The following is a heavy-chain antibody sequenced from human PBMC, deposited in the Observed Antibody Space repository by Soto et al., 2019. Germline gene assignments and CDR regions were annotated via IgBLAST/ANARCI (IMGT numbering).Heavy chain of an antibody. J-gene: IGHJ4*03. V-gene: IGHV1-18*01. D-gene: IGHD3-9*01. Sequence: QVQLVQSGAEVKKPGASVTVSCKASGYIFTRFGFSWVRRAAGQRLEWMGWVNGYNENNNYAQRFQGRLTLTTDKTTSPSYMGLRRPTSDGTAPSYCARYFHREYGDFWGQGTPVTLPS. CDR2: VNGYNENN. CDR3: ARYFHREYGDF. CDR1: GYIFTRFG.